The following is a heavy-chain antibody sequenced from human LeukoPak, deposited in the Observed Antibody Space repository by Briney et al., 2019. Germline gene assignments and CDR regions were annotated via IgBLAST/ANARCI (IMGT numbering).Heavy chain of an antibody. CDR3: ARDSPVGYCSGGSCPPRLDY. CDR2: IYSSGIT. CDR1: GASISTYF. V-gene: IGHV4-4*08. Sequence: PSETLSLTCTVSGASISTYFWSWIRQPPGKGLEWIGYIYSSGITNYNPSLKSRVTISVDTAKDQVSLKLSSVTAADTAMYYCARDSPVGYCSGGSCPPRLDYWGQRTLVTVSS. J-gene: IGHJ4*02. D-gene: IGHD2-15*01.